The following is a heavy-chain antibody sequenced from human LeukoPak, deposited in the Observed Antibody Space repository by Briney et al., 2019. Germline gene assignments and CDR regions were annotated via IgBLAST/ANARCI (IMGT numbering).Heavy chain of an antibody. V-gene: IGHV3-30*02. CDR3: AKDRRPLITMVRGVPL. Sequence: PGGSLRLSCAASGFTFSSYGMHWVRQAPGKGLEWVAFIRYDGSNKYYADSVKGRFTISRDNSKNTLYLQMNSLRAEDTAAYYCAKDRRPLITMVRGVPLWGQGTLVTVSS. CDR2: IRYDGSNK. D-gene: IGHD3-10*01. J-gene: IGHJ4*02. CDR1: GFTFSSYG.